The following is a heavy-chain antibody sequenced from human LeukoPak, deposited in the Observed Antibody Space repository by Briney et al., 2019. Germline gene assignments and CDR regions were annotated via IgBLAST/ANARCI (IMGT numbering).Heavy chain of an antibody. CDR1: GYSISSGYY. CDR2: IYHSGRT. D-gene: IGHD5-18*01. CDR3: AKSLVQLWYGLDC. V-gene: IGHV4-38-2*02. J-gene: IGHJ4*02. Sequence: SETLSLTCTVSGYSISSGYYWGWIRQPPGKGLEWIGSIYHSGRTYYNPSLKSRVTISVDTSKNQFSLKMTSVTAADTAVYYCAKSLVQLWYGLDCWGQGTLVTVSS.